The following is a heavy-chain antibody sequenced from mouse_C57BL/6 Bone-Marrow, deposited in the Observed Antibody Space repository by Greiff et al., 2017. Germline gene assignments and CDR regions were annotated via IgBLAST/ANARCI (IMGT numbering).Heavy chain of an antibody. CDR3: ARTLLYGSTYFDY. D-gene: IGHD1-1*01. Sequence: VQLQQSGAELVRPGASVKLSCKASGYTFTDYYINWVKQRPGQGLEWIARIYPGSGNTYYNEKFKGKATLTAEKSSSTAYMQLSSLTSEDSAVYFCARTLLYGSTYFDYWGQGTTLTVSS. V-gene: IGHV1-76*01. CDR2: IYPGSGNT. J-gene: IGHJ2*01. CDR1: GYTFTDYY.